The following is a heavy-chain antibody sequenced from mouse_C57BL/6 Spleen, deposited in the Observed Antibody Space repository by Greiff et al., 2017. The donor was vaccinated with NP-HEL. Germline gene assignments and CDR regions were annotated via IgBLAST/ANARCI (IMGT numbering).Heavy chain of an antibody. CDR1: GYTFTSYV. J-gene: IGHJ2*01. CDR3: GPHFDY. V-gene: IGHV1-14*01. Sequence: EVQGVESGPELVKPGASVKMSCKASGYTFTSYVMHWVKQKPGQGLEWIGYIYPYNDGTKYNEKFKGKATLTSDKSSSTAYMELSSLTSEDSAVYYCGPHFDYWGQGTTLTVSS. CDR2: IYPYNDGT.